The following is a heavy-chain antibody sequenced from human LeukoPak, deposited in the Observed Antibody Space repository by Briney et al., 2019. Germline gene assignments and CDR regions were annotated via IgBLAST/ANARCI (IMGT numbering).Heavy chain of an antibody. CDR1: GFTFSSYG. CDR3: AKGDAFDI. Sequence: GGFLRLSCAASGFTFSSYGMHWVRQAPGKGLEWVAVISYDGSNKYYADSVKGRFTISRDNSKSTLYLQMNSLRAEDTAVYYCAKGDAFDIWGQETMVTVSP. V-gene: IGHV3-30*18. CDR2: ISYDGSNK. J-gene: IGHJ3*02.